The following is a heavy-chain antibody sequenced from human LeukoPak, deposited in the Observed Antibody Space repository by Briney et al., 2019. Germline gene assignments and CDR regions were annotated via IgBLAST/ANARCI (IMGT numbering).Heavy chain of an antibody. CDR1: GGSISSYY. CDR2: IYYSGST. D-gene: IGHD5-24*01. Sequence: PSETLSLTCTVSGGSISSYYWSWIRQPPGKGLEWIGYIYYSGSTNYNPSLKSRVTISVDTSKNQFSLKLSSVTAADTAVYYCVRWLHSYYFDYWGQGTLVTVSS. J-gene: IGHJ4*02. CDR3: VRWLHSYYFDY. V-gene: IGHV4-59*08.